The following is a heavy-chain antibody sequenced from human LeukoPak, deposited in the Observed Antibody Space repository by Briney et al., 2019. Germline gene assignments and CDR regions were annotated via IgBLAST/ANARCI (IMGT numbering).Heavy chain of an antibody. D-gene: IGHD5-18*01. V-gene: IGHV1-18*04. CDR1: GYTFTAYY. J-gene: IGHJ5*02. Sequence: ASVKVSCKASGYTFTAYYMHWARQAPGQGLEWMGWISAYNGNTNYAQKLQGRVTMTTDTSTSTAYMELRSLRSDDTAVYYCARIIGTAMVTDWFDPWGQGTLVTVSS. CDR3: ARIIGTAMVTDWFDP. CDR2: ISAYNGNT.